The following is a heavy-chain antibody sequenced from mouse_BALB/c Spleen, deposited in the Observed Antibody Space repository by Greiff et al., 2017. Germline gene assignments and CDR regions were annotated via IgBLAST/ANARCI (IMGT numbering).Heavy chain of an antibody. D-gene: IGHD2-14*01. CDR2: IWWDDDK. CDR3: ARYRYDEGGYAMDY. V-gene: IGHV8-8*01. J-gene: IGHJ4*01. Sequence: QVQLKESGPGILQPSQTLSLTCSFSGFSLSTSGMGVGWIRQPSGKGLEWLAHIWWDDDKYYNTALKSGLTISKDTSKNQVFLKIASVDTADTATYYCARYRYDEGGYAMDYWGQGTSVTVSS. CDR1: GFSLSTSGMG.